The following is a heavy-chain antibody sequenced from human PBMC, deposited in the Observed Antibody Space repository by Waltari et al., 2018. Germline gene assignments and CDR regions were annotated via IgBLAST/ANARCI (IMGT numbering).Heavy chain of an antibody. Sequence: EVQLVESGGGLVKPGGSLRLSCAASGFTFSNAWMIWVRQAPGRGLEWVGRIKSKTDGGTTDYAAPVKGRFTISRDDSKNTLYLQMNSLKTEDTAVYYCTTDLSITMALDAFDIWGQGTMVTVSS. V-gene: IGHV3-15*01. J-gene: IGHJ3*02. D-gene: IGHD3-10*01. CDR1: GFTFSNAW. CDR3: TTDLSITMALDAFDI. CDR2: IKSKTDGGTT.